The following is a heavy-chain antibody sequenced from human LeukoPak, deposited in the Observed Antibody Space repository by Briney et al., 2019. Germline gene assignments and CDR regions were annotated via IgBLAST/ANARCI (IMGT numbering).Heavy chain of an antibody. CDR2: ISAYNFNT. Sequence: ASVKVSCKASGYTFTNYGITWMRQAPGQGPEWMGWISAYNFNTNYAQTFQGRVTMTTDTSTNTAYMELRSLRYNDTAVYYCARDQGGYVIYWGQGTRVTVSS. CDR1: GYTFTNYG. D-gene: IGHD1-1*01. J-gene: IGHJ4*02. V-gene: IGHV1-18*01. CDR3: ARDQGGYVIY.